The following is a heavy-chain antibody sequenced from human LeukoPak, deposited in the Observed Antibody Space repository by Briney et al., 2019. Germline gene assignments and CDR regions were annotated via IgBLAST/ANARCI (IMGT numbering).Heavy chain of an antibody. V-gene: IGHV4-39*07. CDR3: ARARLPAKIYYYYYYMDV. Sequence: SETLSLTCTVSGGSISSSSYYWGWIRQPPGKGLEWIGSIYYSGSTYYNPSLKSRVTISVDTSKNQFSLKLSSVTAADTAVYYCARARLPAKIYYYYYYMDVWGKGTTVTVSS. CDR1: GGSISSSSYY. J-gene: IGHJ6*03. CDR2: IYYSGST.